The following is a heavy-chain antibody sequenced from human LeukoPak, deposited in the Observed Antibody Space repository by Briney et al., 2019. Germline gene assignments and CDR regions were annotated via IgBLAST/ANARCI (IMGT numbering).Heavy chain of an antibody. CDR1: GGSVSSGSYY. CDR2: IYYSGST. D-gene: IGHD6-13*01. Sequence: TSETLSLTCTVSGGSVSSGSYYWSWIRQPPGKGLEWIGYIYYSGSTNYNPSLKSRVTISVDTSKNQFSLKLSSVTAADTAVYYCARRTLIAAAAYFDYWGQGTLVTVSS. CDR3: ARRTLIAAAAYFDY. J-gene: IGHJ4*02. V-gene: IGHV4-61*01.